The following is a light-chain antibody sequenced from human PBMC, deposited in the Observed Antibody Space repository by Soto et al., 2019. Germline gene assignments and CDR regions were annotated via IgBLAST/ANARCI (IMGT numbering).Light chain of an antibody. CDR2: DES. CDR3: QQRSNWPPIT. V-gene: IGKV3-11*01. Sequence: IVFTHFPGTLCFSPFEIATLSCSSSQSVSSYLAWYQQKPGQAPRLLIYDESNRATGIPARFSGSGSGTDFTLTISSLEPEDFAVYYCQQRSNWPPITFGQGTRLEIK. J-gene: IGKJ5*01. CDR1: QSVSSY.